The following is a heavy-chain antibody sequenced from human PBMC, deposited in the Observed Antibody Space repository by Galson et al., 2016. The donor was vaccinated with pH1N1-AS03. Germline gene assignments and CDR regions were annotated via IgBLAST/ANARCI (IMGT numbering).Heavy chain of an antibody. CDR2: ISHSGST. CDR1: GDSISNTIW. V-gene: IGHV4-4*02. Sequence: SETLSLTCEVSGDSISNTIWWTWVRQPPGKGLEWIGEISHSGSTNYNPSLKSRVTTSIDWSKNQLYLHLTSITAADTAVYYCARLDGMSVYEHHLWFEPWGQGTLVTVSS. CDR3: ARLDGMSVYEHHLWFEP. J-gene: IGHJ5*02. D-gene: IGHD2/OR15-2a*01.